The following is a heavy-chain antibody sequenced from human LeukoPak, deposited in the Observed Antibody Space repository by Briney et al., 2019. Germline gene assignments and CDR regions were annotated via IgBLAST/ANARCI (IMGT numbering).Heavy chain of an antibody. CDR3: ARLYYYGSGSIN. Sequence: ASETLSLTCTVSGGSISSGGYYWSWIRQPPGKGLEWIGYIYYSGSTNYNPSLKSRVTISVDTSKNQFSLKLSSVTAADTAVYYCARLYYYGSGSINWGQGTLVTVSS. J-gene: IGHJ4*02. D-gene: IGHD3-10*01. CDR1: GGSISSGGYY. CDR2: IYYSGST. V-gene: IGHV4-61*08.